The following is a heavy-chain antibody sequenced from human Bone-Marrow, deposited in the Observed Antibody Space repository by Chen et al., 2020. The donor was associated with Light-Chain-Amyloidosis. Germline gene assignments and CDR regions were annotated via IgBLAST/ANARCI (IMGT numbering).Heavy chain of an antibody. CDR1: GLTFKNAW. CDR2: LKSEAAGATP. D-gene: IGHD2-8*01. J-gene: IGHJ4*02. Sequence: EVQLVESGGDLVKPGGSLRLSCGVSGLTFKNAWMSWVRQAPGRGLEWIGRLKSEAAGATPASSTPVKARSTISRDDLKKTFFLHLRSLKTEDTAVSFFATGLTWTNRLRPARLEVGGQGTPVTVSS. V-gene: IGHV3-15*01. CDR3: ATGLTWTNRLRPARLEV.